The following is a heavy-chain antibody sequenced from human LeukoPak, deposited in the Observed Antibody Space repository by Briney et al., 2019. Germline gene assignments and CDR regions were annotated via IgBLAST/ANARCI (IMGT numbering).Heavy chain of an antibody. D-gene: IGHD3-10*01. V-gene: IGHV1-46*01. CDR2: INPSGGST. J-gene: IGHJ4*02. CDR1: GYTFTSYG. CDR3: ALWFGDAFDY. Sequence: ASVKVSCKASGYTFTSYGISWVRQAPGQGLEWMGIINPSGGSTSYAQKFQGRVTMTRDTSTSTVYMELSSLRSEDTAVYYCALWFGDAFDYWGQGTLVTVSS.